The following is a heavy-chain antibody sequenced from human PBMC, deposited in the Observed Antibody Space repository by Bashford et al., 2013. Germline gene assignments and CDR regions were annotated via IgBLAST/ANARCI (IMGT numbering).Heavy chain of an antibody. Sequence: GGSLRLSCAASAFTFSTYAMHWVRQAPGKGLEWVAVTSYDGSNKYYADSVKGRFTISRDNSKNTLYLQMNSLRAEDTAVYYCAKLEDSSTLDTYYYYGMDVWGQGTTVTVSS. V-gene: IGHV3-30*18. CDR3: AKLEDSSTLDTYYYYGMDV. J-gene: IGHJ6*02. CDR2: TSYDGSNK. CDR1: AFTFSTYA. D-gene: IGHD6-13*01.